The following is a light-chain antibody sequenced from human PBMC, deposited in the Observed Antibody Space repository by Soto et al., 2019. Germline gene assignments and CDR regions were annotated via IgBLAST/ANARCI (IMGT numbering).Light chain of an antibody. CDR2: DAS. V-gene: IGKV3-11*01. Sequence: EILLTQSPATLSLSPGERAALSCRASQSVSSYLAWYQQKPGQAPRLLIYDASNRATGIPARFSGSGSGTDFTLTISSLEPEDFAVYYCQQRSNWHRTFGQGTKVDIK. CDR3: QQRSNWHRT. CDR1: QSVSSY. J-gene: IGKJ1*01.